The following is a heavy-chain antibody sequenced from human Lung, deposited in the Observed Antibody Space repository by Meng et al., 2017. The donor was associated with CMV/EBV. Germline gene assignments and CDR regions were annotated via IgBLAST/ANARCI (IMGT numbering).Heavy chain of an antibody. CDR2: LSYDGSQR. D-gene: IGHD2-2*01. CDR1: RLTHLNCYS. CDR3: ASVAFCSSANFYYGMDV. J-gene: IGHJ6*02. Sequence: SLKISXVASRLTHLNCYSMHWVRQAPGEGLAWVAILSYDGSQRYYTDSVKGRFTISRDTSMDTMYLQMNSLRPEDTAVYYCASVAFCSSANFYYGMDVWGQGTTVTVSS. V-gene: IGHV3-30*04.